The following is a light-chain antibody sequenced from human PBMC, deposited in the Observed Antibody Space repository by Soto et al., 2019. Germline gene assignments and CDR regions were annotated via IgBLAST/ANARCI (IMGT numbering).Light chain of an antibody. V-gene: IGLV3-21*02. J-gene: IGLJ1*01. Sequence: SYELTQPPSVSVAPGQTASIPCGGNNIGMKSVHWYRQSPGQAPVLVVYDDDRPSGISERFSGSNSGNTATLTISRVEAGDEADYYCQVWDSGRDPSRRFGPGTKVTVL. CDR2: DD. CDR1: NIGMKS. CDR3: QVWDSGRDPSRR.